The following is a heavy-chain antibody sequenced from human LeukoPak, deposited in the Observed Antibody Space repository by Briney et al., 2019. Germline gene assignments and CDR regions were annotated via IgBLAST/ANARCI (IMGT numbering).Heavy chain of an antibody. CDR3: VKLSGWYTQLPLDY. J-gene: IGHJ4*02. CDR2: ISSNGGST. CDR1: GFTFSSYA. D-gene: IGHD6-19*01. Sequence: PGGSLRLSCSASGFTFSSYAMHWVRQAPGKGLEYVSAISSNGGSTYYADSVKGRFTISRDNSKNTLHLQMSSLRAEDTAVYYCVKLSGWYTQLPLDYWGQGTLVTVSS. V-gene: IGHV3-64D*06.